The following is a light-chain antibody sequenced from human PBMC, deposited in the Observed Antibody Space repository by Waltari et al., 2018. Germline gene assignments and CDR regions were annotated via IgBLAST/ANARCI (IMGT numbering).Light chain of an antibody. J-gene: IGLJ3*02. V-gene: IGLV1-40*01. CDR2: GGT. CDR3: QSYDTSLRVV. CDR1: GSNLRAGCD. Sequence: QSVLTQPPSVSGAPGQRVPISCTGSGSNLRAGCDVHRYQPLPPAAPKPIIYGGTSRPLGVPDRFFGSTSGTSASLAITGLQAEDEADYYCQSYDTSLRVVFGGGTKLTVL.